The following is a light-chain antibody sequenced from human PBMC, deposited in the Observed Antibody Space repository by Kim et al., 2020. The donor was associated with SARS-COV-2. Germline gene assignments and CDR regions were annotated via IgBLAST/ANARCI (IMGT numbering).Light chain of an antibody. V-gene: IGKV1-12*01. J-gene: IGKJ1*01. CDR1: QDINTR. CDR3: QQANNFPWT. Sequence: DIQMTQSQSSVSASVGDRVTITCRASQDINTRLAWYQQRPGMVPKLLIDGSSSLQSGVPSRFSGSGSGTDFTLTIWSLQPEDFATYYCQQANNFPWTFGQGTKVDIK. CDR2: GSS.